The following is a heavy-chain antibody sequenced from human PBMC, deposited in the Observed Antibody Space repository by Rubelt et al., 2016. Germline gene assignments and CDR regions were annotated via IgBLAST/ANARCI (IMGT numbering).Heavy chain of an antibody. Sequence: QVQLVQSGAEVKKPGSSVKVSCKASGGTFSSYAISWVRQAPGQGLEWMGGIIPIFGTANYARKFQGRVTIIADESTSTAYMELSSLRSEDTAVYYCARSGNDYGDPSAFDIWGQGTMVTVSS. CDR1: GGTFSSYA. J-gene: IGHJ3*02. CDR2: IIPIFGTA. CDR3: ARSGNDYGDPSAFDI. V-gene: IGHV1-69*01. D-gene: IGHD4-17*01.